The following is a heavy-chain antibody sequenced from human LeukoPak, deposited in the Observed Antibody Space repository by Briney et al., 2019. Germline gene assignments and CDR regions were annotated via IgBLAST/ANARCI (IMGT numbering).Heavy chain of an antibody. CDR2: ISAYNGNT. CDR3: ARDRGNYYGSGSYI. D-gene: IGHD3-10*01. V-gene: IGHV1-18*01. J-gene: IGHJ4*02. CDR1: GYTFTSYG. Sequence: ASVKVSCKASGYTFTSYGISWVRQAPGQGLEWMGWISAYNGNTNYTQKLQGRVTMTTDASTSTAYMELRSLRSDDTAVYYCARDRGNYYGSGSYIWGQGTLVTVSS.